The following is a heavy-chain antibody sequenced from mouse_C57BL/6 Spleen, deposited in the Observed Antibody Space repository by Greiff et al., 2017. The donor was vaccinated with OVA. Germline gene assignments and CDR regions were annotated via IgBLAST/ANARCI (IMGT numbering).Heavy chain of an antibody. V-gene: IGHV1-5*01. J-gene: IGHJ1*03. CDR2: IYPGNSDT. Sequence: VQLQQSGTVLARPGASVKMSCKTSGYTFTSYWMHWVKQRPGQGLEWIGAIYPGNSDTSYNQKFKGKAKLTAVTSASTAYMELSSLTNEDSAVYYCTRVYGSSWYFDVWGTGTTVTVSS. D-gene: IGHD1-1*01. CDR3: TRVYGSSWYFDV. CDR1: GYTFTSYW.